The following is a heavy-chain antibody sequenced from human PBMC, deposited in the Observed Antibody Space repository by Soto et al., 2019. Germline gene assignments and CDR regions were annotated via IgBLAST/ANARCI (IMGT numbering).Heavy chain of an antibody. J-gene: IGHJ4*02. CDR2: IVVASGYS. CDR3: AADVIGVAGDFDH. CDR1: GFTFGSSA. Sequence: LVQSGPDVKKPGTSVKVSCKTSGFTFGSSAVPWVRQVRGQRLEWIGWIVVASGYSNVAQKFQDRVSLTRDLPTNTAFMELSSLTSEDSAMYYCAADVIGVAGDFDHWGQGTLVSVSS. V-gene: IGHV1-58*01. D-gene: IGHD6-19*01.